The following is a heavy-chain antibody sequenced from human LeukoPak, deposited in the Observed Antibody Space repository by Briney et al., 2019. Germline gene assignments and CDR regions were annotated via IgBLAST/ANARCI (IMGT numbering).Heavy chain of an antibody. CDR1: GGSISSSSYY. CDR3: ARVSGVAGTSFDY. D-gene: IGHD6-19*01. Sequence: SETLSLTCTVSGGSISSSSYYWGWLRQPPGKGLEWIGSIYYSGSTYYNPSLKSRVTISVDTSKNQFSLKLSSVTAADTAVYYCARVSGVAGTSFDYWGQGTLVTVSS. J-gene: IGHJ4*02. CDR2: IYYSGST. V-gene: IGHV4-39*07.